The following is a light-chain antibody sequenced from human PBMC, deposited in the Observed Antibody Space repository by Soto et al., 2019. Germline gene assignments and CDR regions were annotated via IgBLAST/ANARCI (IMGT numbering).Light chain of an antibody. CDR2: DTK. CDR1: TGAVTSGHY. CDR3: LLSYSGPRV. J-gene: IGLJ3*02. V-gene: IGLV7-46*01. Sequence: QALVTQEPSLTVSPGETVTLTCGSSTGAVTSGHYPYWFQQKPGQAPRTLIYDTKNKHSWTPARFSGSLLGGKAALTLSGAQPEDEAEYYCLLSYSGPRVFGGGTQLTVL.